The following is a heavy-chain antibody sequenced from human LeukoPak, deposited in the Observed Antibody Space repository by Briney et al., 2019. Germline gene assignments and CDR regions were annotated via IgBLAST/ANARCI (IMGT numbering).Heavy chain of an antibody. CDR1: GGSVSSGSYY. J-gene: IGHJ4*02. CDR2: IYYSGST. V-gene: IGHV4-61*01. Sequence: SETLSLTCTVSGGSVSSGSYYWSWIRQPPGKGLGWIGYIYYSGSTNYNPSLKSRVTISIDTSKNQFSLKLSSVTAADTAVYYCASYSYYYDSSGYFDYWGQGTLVTVSS. D-gene: IGHD3-22*01. CDR3: ASYSYYYDSSGYFDY.